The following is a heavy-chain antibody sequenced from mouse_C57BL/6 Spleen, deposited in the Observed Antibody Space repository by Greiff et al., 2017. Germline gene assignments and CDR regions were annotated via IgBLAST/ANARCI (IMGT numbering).Heavy chain of an antibody. CDR3: ARAGYYYAMDY. V-gene: IGHV1-4*01. CDR2: INPSSGYT. Sequence: QVQLQQSGAELARPGASVKMSCKASGYTFTSYTMHWVKQRPGQGLEWIGYINPSSGYTKYNQKFKDKATLTADKSSSTAYIQLSSLTSEDSAVYYCARAGYYYAMDYWGQGTSVTVSS. CDR1: GYTFTSYT. D-gene: IGHD4-1*01. J-gene: IGHJ4*01.